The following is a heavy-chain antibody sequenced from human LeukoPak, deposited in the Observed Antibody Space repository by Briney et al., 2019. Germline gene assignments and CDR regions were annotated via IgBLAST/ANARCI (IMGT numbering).Heavy chain of an antibody. V-gene: IGHV4-59*01. CDR3: ARDEVAAAGFDY. CDR2: IYYSGST. Sequence: PSETLSLTCSVSGGSISSYYWSWIRQPPGKGLEWIGYIYYSGSTNYNPSLKSRVTISVDTSKNQFSLKLSSVTAADTAVYYCARDEVAAAGFDYWGQGTLVTVSS. D-gene: IGHD6-13*01. CDR1: GGSISSYY. J-gene: IGHJ4*02.